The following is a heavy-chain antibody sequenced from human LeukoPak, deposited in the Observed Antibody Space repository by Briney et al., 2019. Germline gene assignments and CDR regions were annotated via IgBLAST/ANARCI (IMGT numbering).Heavy chain of an antibody. V-gene: IGHV3-48*03. CDR3: ARGTDVIPATHTPIDY. CDR1: GFTFSSYE. D-gene: IGHD2-2*01. Sequence: GGSLRLSCAASGFTFSSYEMNWVRQAPGKGLEWVSYISSSGSTIYYTDSVKRRFTISRDNAKNSLYLQMHSLRAEDTAVYYCARGTDVIPATHTPIDYWGQGTLVTVSS. J-gene: IGHJ4*02. CDR2: ISSSGSTI.